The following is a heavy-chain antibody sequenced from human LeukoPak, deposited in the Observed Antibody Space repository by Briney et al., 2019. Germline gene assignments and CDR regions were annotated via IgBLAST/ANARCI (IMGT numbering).Heavy chain of an antibody. D-gene: IGHD1-26*01. CDR3: ARDNSVGGIAWWFDP. CDR1: GYTFINHW. V-gene: IGHV1-46*01. Sequence: ASVKVSCKASGYTFINHWMHWVRQAPGQGLECVGLINPTGTRTLYAQKFQGRITLTRDMSTTTDYMELSSLTSEDTAVYYCARDNSVGGIAWWFDPWGQGTLVTVSS. J-gene: IGHJ5*02. CDR2: INPTGTRT.